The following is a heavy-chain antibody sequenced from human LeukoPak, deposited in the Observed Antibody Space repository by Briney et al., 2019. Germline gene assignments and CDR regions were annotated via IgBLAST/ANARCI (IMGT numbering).Heavy chain of an antibody. CDR1: GFTFSGSA. J-gene: IGHJ4*02. Sequence: GSLRLSCAASGFTFSGSAMHWVRQASGKGLGWVGRIRSKANSYATAYAASVKGRFTISRDDSKNTAYLQMNSLKTEDTAVYYCTRPVLRFLEGNKYYFDYWGQGTLVTVSS. CDR3: TRPVLRFLEGNKYYFDY. D-gene: IGHD3-3*01. CDR2: IRSKANSYAT. V-gene: IGHV3-73*01.